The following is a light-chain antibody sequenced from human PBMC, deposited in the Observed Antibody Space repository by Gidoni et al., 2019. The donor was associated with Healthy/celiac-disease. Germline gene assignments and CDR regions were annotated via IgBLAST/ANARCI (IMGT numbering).Light chain of an antibody. CDR1: QGISSY. CDR3: QQGNSTPRT. CDR2: AAS. V-gene: IGKV1-39*01. J-gene: IGKJ1*01. Sequence: DIQMTQSPSFLSASVGDRVTITCRASQGISSYLNWYQQKPGKAPKLLIYAASSLQSGVPSRFSGSGSGTEFTLTISSLQPEDFATYYCQQGNSTPRTFGQGTKVEIK.